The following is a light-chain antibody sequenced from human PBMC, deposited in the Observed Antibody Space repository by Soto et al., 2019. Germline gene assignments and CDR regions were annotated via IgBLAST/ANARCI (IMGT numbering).Light chain of an antibody. Sequence: QSVLTQPPSASGTPGQRVTISCSGSSSNIGRSSVNWYQHLPGAAPKLLIFSNNQRPSGVPDRFSGSRSGTSASLAISGLQSEDEADYYCAAWDDRLNADVFGTGNTVTVL. V-gene: IGLV1-44*01. CDR1: SSNIGRSS. CDR3: AAWDDRLNADV. CDR2: SNN. J-gene: IGLJ1*01.